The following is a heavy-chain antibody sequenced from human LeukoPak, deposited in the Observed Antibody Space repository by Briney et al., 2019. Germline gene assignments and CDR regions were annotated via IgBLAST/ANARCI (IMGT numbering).Heavy chain of an antibody. J-gene: IGHJ6*03. CDR1: GFTFSSYA. V-gene: IGHV3-23*01. CDR3: AKIGDYYYYYMDV. Sequence: PGGSLRLSCAASGFTFSSYAMSWVRQAPGKGLEWVSAMSGSGGNTYYADSVKSRFTISRDNSKNTLYLQMNSLRAEDTAVYYCAKIGDYYYYYMDVWGKGTTVTVSS. CDR2: MSGSGGNT. D-gene: IGHD2-15*01.